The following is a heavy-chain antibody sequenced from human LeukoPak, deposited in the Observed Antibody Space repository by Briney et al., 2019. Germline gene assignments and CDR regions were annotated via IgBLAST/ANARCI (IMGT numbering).Heavy chain of an antibody. CDR1: GYTFISYD. V-gene: IGHV1-8*01. D-gene: IGHD2-8*01. Sequence: ASVKVSCKASGYTFISYDINWVRQATGQGLEWMGWMNPNSGNTDYAQKFQGRVTMTRNTSISTAYMDLSSLRSEDTAVYYCARGRRYCTNAVCYSNYYYMDVWGKGTTVTVSS. CDR3: ARGRRYCTNAVCYSNYYYMDV. CDR2: MNPNSGNT. J-gene: IGHJ6*03.